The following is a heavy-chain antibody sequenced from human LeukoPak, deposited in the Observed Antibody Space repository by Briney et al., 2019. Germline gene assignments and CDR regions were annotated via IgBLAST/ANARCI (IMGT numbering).Heavy chain of an antibody. Sequence: SEALSLTCTVSGGSISPYYWTWIRQPPGKGLQWIGYIYYSGSTNYNPSLTGRVTMSVDTSKNQFSLKLSSVTAADTAVYYCARAPGIMSGKWRFDYWGQGTRVTVPS. CDR1: GGSISPYY. D-gene: IGHD3-16*01. V-gene: IGHV4-59*12. CDR2: IYYSGST. CDR3: ARAPGIMSGKWRFDY. J-gene: IGHJ4*02.